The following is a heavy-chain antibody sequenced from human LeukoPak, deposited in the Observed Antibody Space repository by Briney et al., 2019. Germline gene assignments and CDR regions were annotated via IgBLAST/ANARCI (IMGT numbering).Heavy chain of an antibody. CDR1: GFTFSSDW. CDR2: ISGSGGST. D-gene: IGHD6-19*01. CDR3: AKDQAGGWYENWFDP. Sequence: GGSLRLSCAASGFTFSSDWMNWVRQAPGKGLEWVSAISGSGGSTYYADSVKGRFTISRDNSKNTLYLQMNSLRAEDTAVYYCAKDQAGGWYENWFDPWGQGTLVTVSS. J-gene: IGHJ5*02. V-gene: IGHV3-23*01.